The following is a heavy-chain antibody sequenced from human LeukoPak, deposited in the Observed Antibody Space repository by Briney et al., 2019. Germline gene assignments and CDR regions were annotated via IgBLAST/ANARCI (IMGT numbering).Heavy chain of an antibody. D-gene: IGHD2-2*01. CDR3: ARLDCRSTSCYQYYYDMDV. CDR1: GLTFNSYS. CDR2: ISRGSNYI. J-gene: IGHJ6*03. V-gene: IGHV3-21*01. Sequence: PGGALRLSCAASGLTFNSYSMNWVRQPPGKGLAGVSSISRGSNYIYYADSVKGRFTISRDNAKNSLYLQMNSLRAEDTAVYYCARLDCRSTSCYQYYYDMDVWGKGTTVTVSS.